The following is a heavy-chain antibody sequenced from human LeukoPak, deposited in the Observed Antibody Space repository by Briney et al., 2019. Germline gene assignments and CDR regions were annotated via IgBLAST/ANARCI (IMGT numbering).Heavy chain of an antibody. CDR3: AGGYYHDAFDI. Sequence: PSETLPLTCTVSGDSISSGDYYWSWIRQPAGKGLEWIGRISSSGSTNYNPSLKSRVTISVDTSKNQFSLKLSSVTAADTAVYYCAGGYYHDAFDIWGQGTMVTVSS. V-gene: IGHV4-61*02. D-gene: IGHD3-22*01. CDR1: GDSISSGDYY. J-gene: IGHJ3*02. CDR2: ISSSGST.